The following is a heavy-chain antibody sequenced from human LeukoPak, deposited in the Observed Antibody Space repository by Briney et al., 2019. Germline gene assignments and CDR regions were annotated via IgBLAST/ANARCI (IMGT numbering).Heavy chain of an antibody. D-gene: IGHD3-3*01. V-gene: IGHV4-34*01. Sequence: SETLSLTCTVSGGSISSYYWSWIRQPPGKGLEWIGEINHSGSTNYNPSLKRRVTISVDTSKNQFSLKLSSVTAADTAVYYCARDRAYYDFWSAHRGDYWGQGTLVTVSS. CDR2: INHSGST. CDR3: ARDRAYYDFWSAHRGDY. CDR1: GGSISSYY. J-gene: IGHJ4*02.